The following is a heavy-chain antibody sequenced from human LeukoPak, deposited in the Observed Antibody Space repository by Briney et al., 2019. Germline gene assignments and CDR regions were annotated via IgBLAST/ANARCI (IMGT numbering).Heavy chain of an antibody. V-gene: IGHV4-31*03. J-gene: IGHJ5*02. D-gene: IGHD3-10*01. Sequence: SETLSLTCTVSGGSISSAGYYWTWIRQHPGKGLEVIGYIYCSGITYYSLSLKSRVTISLDTYKNQFSLPLSSVTAADTPVYYCAAYGLGSSRRFDPWGQGTPVTVSS. CDR2: IYCSGIT. CDR1: GGSISSAGYY. CDR3: AAYGLGSSRRFDP.